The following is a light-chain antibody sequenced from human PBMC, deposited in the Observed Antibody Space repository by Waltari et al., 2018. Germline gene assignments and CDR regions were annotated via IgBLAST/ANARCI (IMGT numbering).Light chain of an antibody. CDR1: DIGSKS. Sequence: SYVLTQPPSVSVAPGKSAKITCGGNDIGSKSVHWYQQKPGPVPVLVVHDDSGRPSGIPERFSGSNSGNTATLTITRVEVGDEADYYCQVWDRSTDHSIFGGGTELTVL. J-gene: IGLJ2*01. CDR2: DDS. CDR3: QVWDRSTDHSI. V-gene: IGLV3-21*03.